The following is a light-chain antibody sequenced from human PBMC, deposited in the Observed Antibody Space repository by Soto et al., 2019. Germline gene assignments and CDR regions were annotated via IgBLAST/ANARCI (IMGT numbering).Light chain of an antibody. V-gene: IGLV2-23*01. Sequence: QSALTQPASVSGSPGQSITISCTGTSSDVVNDLLVSWYQQQPGKAPKLMIYEGTKRPAGVSDRFSGSKSGNTASLTISGLQAEDEADYYCLLSYSGADVVFGGGTKLTVL. CDR1: SSDVVNDLL. CDR2: EGT. J-gene: IGLJ2*01. CDR3: LLSYSGADVV.